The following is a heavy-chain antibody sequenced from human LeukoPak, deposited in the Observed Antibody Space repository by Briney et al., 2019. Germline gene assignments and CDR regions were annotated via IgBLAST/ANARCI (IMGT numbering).Heavy chain of an antibody. CDR2: IHPSGGST. CDR1: GYTFTSYY. CDR3: ARDARLQYYGMDV. V-gene: IGHV1-46*01. Sequence: ASVTVSCKASGYTFTSYYIHWVRQASGQGFEWMGIIHPSGGSTSYAQRFQGRVTMTRDTPTSTLYMELSSLRSEDTAVYYCARDARLQYYGMDVWGQGTTVTVSS. J-gene: IGHJ6*02.